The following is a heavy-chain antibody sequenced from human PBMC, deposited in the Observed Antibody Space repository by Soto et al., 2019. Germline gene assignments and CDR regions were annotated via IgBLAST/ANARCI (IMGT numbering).Heavy chain of an antibody. V-gene: IGHV3-23*01. CDR2: ISGSGGST. CDR1: GFTCSSYS. J-gene: IGHJ5*02. CDR3: AKDLLSRPFVLFVP. D-gene: IGHD1-26*01. Sequence: GGSLTLDCAAAGFTCSSYSLSWVRQAPGEGLEWVSAISGSGGSTYYADSVKGRFTVSRDNSKNTLYLQLKTLRAEDTAVYYCAKDLLSRPFVLFVPWGLGTLVTVSS.